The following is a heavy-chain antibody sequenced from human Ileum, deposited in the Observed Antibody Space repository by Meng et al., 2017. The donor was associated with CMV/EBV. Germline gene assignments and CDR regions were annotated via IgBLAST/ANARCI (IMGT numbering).Heavy chain of an antibody. J-gene: IGHJ4*02. CDR1: GFTFSDDY. CDR2: SSNTGSTI. V-gene: IGHV3-11*04. D-gene: IGHD4-17*01. Sequence: GESLKISCAASGFTFSDDYMSWLRQAPGKGLEWIAYSSNTGSTIYYADSVKGRFTISRDNVKMSLFLQMNSLRDEYTAVYSCARDNNGDDGQTTFDFWGQGTLVTVSS. CDR3: ARDNNGDDGQTTFDF.